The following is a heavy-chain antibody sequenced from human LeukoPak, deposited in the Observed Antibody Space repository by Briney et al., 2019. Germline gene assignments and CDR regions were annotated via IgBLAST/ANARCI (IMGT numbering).Heavy chain of an antibody. J-gene: IGHJ4*02. Sequence: PGGSLRLSCAASGFNFSSYWMSWVRQPPGKGLEWVANINQEGGKKYYVDSVRGRFAISRDNAENSVYLQMNSLRAEDTALYYCARGGAPDNWGQGTLVTVSS. CDR2: INQEGGKK. V-gene: IGHV3-7*01. D-gene: IGHD1-26*01. CDR3: ARGGAPDN. CDR1: GFNFSSYW.